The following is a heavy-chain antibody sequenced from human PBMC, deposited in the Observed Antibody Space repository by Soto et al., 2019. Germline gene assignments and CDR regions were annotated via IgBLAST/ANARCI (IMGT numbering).Heavy chain of an antibody. Sequence: SETLSLTCTVSGGSISSYYWSWIRQPPGKGLEWIGYIYYSGSTNYNPSLKSRVTISVDTSKNQFSLKLSSVTAADTAVYYCARHSVYYGSGSLLDVWGQGTTVTVSS. J-gene: IGHJ6*02. CDR3: ARHSVYYGSGSLLDV. CDR2: IYYSGST. D-gene: IGHD3-10*01. V-gene: IGHV4-59*08. CDR1: GGSISSYY.